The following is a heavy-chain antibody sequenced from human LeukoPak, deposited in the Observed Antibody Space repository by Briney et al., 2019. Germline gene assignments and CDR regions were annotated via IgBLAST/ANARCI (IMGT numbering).Heavy chain of an antibody. CDR2: INHSGST. J-gene: IGHJ4*02. CDR1: GGSFSGYY. V-gene: IGHV4-34*01. Sequence: PSETLSLTCAVYGGSFSGYYWSWIRQPPGKGLEWIGEINHSGSTNYNPSLKSRVTISVDTSKNQFSLKLSSVTAADTAVYYCARGPTEYYDFWSGYSADYWGQGTLVTVPS. CDR3: ARGPTEYYDFWSGYSADY. D-gene: IGHD3-3*01.